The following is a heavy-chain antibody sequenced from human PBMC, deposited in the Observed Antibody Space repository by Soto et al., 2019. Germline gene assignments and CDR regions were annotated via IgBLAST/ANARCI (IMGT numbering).Heavy chain of an antibody. Sequence: GGSLRLSCAASGFTFSSYWMHWVRQAPGKGLVWVSRINSDGSSTSYADSVKGRFTISRDNAKNTLYLQMNSLRAEDTAVYYCARHEVVVVPAAPRRYYYYGMDVWGQGTTGTVSS. D-gene: IGHD2-2*01. J-gene: IGHJ6*02. V-gene: IGHV3-74*01. CDR3: ARHEVVVVPAAPRRYYYYGMDV. CDR2: INSDGSST. CDR1: GFTFSSYW.